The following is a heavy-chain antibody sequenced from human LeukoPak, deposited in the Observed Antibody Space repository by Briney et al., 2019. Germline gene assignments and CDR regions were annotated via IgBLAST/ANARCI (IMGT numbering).Heavy chain of an antibody. J-gene: IGHJ4*02. Sequence: SETLSLTCTVSGGSISSYYWSWIRQPPGKGLEWIGYSYNSGSTTPHPSLKSRVTISGDTSKNQFSLRLRSVTAADTAVYYCASHGGSGSFDYWGQGTLVTVPS. D-gene: IGHD3-3*01. CDR1: GGSISSYY. CDR2: SYNSGST. V-gene: IGHV4-59*08. CDR3: ASHGGSGSFDY.